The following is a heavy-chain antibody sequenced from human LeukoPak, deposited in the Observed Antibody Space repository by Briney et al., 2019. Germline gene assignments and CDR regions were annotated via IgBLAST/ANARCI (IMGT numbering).Heavy chain of an antibody. D-gene: IGHD3-22*01. CDR3: ARDRTRYYDSSGYYASNY. Sequence: GGSLRLSCAASGFTFSSYWMSWVRQAPGKGLEWVANIKQDGSGKYYVDSVKGRFTISRDNAKNSLYLQMNSLRAEDTAVYYCARDRTRYYDSSGYYASNYWGQGTLVTVSS. V-gene: IGHV3-7*05. J-gene: IGHJ4*02. CDR2: IKQDGSGK. CDR1: GFTFSSYW.